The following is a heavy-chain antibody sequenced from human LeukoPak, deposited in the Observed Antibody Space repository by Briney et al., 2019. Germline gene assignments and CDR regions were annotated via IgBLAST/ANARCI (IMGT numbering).Heavy chain of an antibody. D-gene: IGHD3-10*01. J-gene: IGHJ6*02. V-gene: IGHV3-48*03. Sequence: PWGSLRLSCAASGFTFSSYEMNWVRQAPGKGLEWVSYISSSGSTIYYADSVKGRFTISRDNAKNSLYLQMNSLRAEDTAVYYCARDNNRYGSGSYYGMDVWGQGTTVTVSS. CDR2: ISSSGSTI. CDR3: ARDNNRYGSGSYYGMDV. CDR1: GFTFSSYE.